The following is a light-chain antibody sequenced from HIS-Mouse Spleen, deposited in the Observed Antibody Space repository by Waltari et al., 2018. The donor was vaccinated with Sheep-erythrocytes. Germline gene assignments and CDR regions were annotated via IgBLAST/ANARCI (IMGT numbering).Light chain of an antibody. CDR1: QGISSA. CDR3: KQFNSYPLT. Sequence: AIQLTQSPSSLSASVGDRVPITCLASQGISSALAWYQQKPGKAPKLLIYDATLLESGVPSRFSGSGSGTDFTLTISSLQPEDFATYYCKQFNSYPLTFGGGTKVEIK. CDR2: DAT. J-gene: IGKJ4*01. V-gene: IGKV1-13*02.